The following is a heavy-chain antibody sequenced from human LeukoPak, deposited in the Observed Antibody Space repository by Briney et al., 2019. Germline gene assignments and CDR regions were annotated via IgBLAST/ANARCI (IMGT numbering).Heavy chain of an antibody. V-gene: IGHV3-7*05. Sequence: GGSLRLSCAASGFTFSNYYMTWVRQAPGKGLEWVANIEQDGSEKYYVDSVKGRFAISRDNAKNSLFLQMNSLRPEDTAVYYCARDRVIQGYSSGWLFDYWGQGTLVTVSS. J-gene: IGHJ4*02. CDR3: ARDRVIQGYSSGWLFDY. CDR2: IEQDGSEK. CDR1: GFTFSNYY. D-gene: IGHD6-19*01.